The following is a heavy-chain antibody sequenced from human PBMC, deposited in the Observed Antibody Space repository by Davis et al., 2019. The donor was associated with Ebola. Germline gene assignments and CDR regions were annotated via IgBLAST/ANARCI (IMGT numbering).Heavy chain of an antibody. J-gene: IGHJ4*02. V-gene: IGHV3-30*18. D-gene: IGHD2-8*02. CDR2: ISYDGSNK. Sequence: GGSLRLSCAASGFTFSSYGMHWVRQAPGKGLEWVAVISYDGSNKYYADSVKGRFTISRDNSKNTLYLQMNSLRAEDTAVYYCAKGDTLVDWGQGTPVTVSS. CDR3: AKGDTLVD. CDR1: GFTFSSYG.